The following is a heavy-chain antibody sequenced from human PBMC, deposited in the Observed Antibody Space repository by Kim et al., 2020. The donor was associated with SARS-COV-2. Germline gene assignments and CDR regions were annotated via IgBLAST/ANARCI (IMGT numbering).Heavy chain of an antibody. CDR1: GYTFTSYG. CDR2: ISAYNGNT. CDR3: AREQGLRYFDWLLAATEYGMDV. V-gene: IGHV1-18*01. D-gene: IGHD3-9*01. J-gene: IGHJ6*02. Sequence: ASVKVSCKASGYTFTSYGISWVRQAPGQGLEWMGWISAYNGNTNYAQKLQGRVTMTTDTSTSTAYMELRSLRSDDTAVYYCAREQGLRYFDWLLAATEYGMDVWGQGTTVTVSS.